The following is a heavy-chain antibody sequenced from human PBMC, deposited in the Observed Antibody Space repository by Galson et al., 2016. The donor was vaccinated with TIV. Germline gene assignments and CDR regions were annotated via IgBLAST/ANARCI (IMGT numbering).Heavy chain of an antibody. Sequence: SVKVSCKASGYTLSHYYMHWVRQAPGQGLEWVGVIDPLGGGTTYAPQFQGRGTMTRDKSTSTVYMELTSLKSDATAVLYCATFSGARGPFDYWGQGTLVAVSS. D-gene: IGHD2-15*01. CDR2: IDPLGGGT. J-gene: IGHJ4*02. CDR3: ATFSGARGPFDY. CDR1: GYTLSHYY. V-gene: IGHV1-46*01.